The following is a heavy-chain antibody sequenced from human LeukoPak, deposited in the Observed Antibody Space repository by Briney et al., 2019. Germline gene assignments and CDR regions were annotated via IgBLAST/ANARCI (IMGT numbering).Heavy chain of an antibody. CDR1: GFSFSSYW. J-gene: IGHJ4*02. Sequence: GGSLRLSCAASGFSFSSYWMNWVRQAPGKGLIWVAHINTDGRTTTYADSVKGRFTVARDNAKNTLYLEMNRLRVEDTAVYYCARDNAYMFDFWGQGTQVTVSS. CDR3: ARDNAYMFDF. V-gene: IGHV3-74*01. CDR2: INTDGRTT. D-gene: IGHD4-11*01.